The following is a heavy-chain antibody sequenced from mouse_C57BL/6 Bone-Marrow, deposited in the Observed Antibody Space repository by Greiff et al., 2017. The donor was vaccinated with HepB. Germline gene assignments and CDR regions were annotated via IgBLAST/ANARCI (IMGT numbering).Heavy chain of an antibody. CDR1: GFSLTSYG. CDR2: IWGDGST. V-gene: IGHV2-3*01. Sequence: VMLVESGPGLVAPSQCLSITCNVSGFSLTSYGVSWVSQPPGKGLEWLGVIWGDGSTNYHSALISRLSISKDNSKSQVFLKLNSLQTDDTATYYCASHGYPFAYWGQGTLVTVSA. CDR3: ASHGYPFAY. D-gene: IGHD2-2*01. J-gene: IGHJ3*01.